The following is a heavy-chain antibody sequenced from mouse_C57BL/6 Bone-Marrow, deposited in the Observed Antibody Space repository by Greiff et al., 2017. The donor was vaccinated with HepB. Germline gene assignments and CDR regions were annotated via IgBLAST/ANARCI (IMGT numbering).Heavy chain of an antibody. CDR2: INYDGSST. CDR1: GFTFSDYY. CDR3: ARIPYYYGSSPYYFDY. Sequence: DVQLVESEGGLVQPGSSMKLSCTASGFTFSDYYMAWVRQVPEKGLEWVANINYDGSSTYYLDSLKSRFIISRDNAKNILYLQMSSLKSEDTATYYCARIPYYYGSSPYYFDYWGQGTTLTVSS. D-gene: IGHD1-1*01. V-gene: IGHV5-16*01. J-gene: IGHJ2*01.